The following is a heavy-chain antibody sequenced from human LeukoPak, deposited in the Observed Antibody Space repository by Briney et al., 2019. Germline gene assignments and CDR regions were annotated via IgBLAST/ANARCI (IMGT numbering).Heavy chain of an antibody. CDR2: INTDGSSI. D-gene: IGHD3-16*01. V-gene: IGHV3-74*01. CDR3: ARGAEFGGVNYFDY. J-gene: IGHJ4*02. CDR1: GFTFSSYW. Sequence: PGGSLRLSCAASGFTFSSYWMFWVRQAPGKGLVWVSRINTDGSSINYADSVEGRFTISRDNAKNTLYLQMNSLRAEDTAVYYCARGAEFGGVNYFDYWGQGTLVTVSS.